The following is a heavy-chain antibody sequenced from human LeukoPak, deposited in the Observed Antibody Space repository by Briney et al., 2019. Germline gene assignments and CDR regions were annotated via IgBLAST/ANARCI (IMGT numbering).Heavy chain of an antibody. Sequence: GASVKVSCKASGYTFTGYYMHWVRQAPGQGLEWMGWINPNRGGTNYAQKFQGRVTMTRDTSISTAYMELSRLRSDDTAVYYCAVDYYDSSGYLYWGQGTLVTVSS. J-gene: IGHJ4*02. CDR2: INPNRGGT. CDR3: AVDYYDSSGYLY. V-gene: IGHV1-2*02. CDR1: GYTFTGYY. D-gene: IGHD3-22*01.